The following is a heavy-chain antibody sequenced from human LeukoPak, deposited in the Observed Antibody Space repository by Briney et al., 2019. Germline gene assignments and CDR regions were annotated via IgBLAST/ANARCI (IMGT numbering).Heavy chain of an antibody. D-gene: IGHD5-24*01. Sequence: SETLSLTCSVSGGSISSSRYYWGWLRQPPGKGLEWIGSIFFSGSTYYNPSLKRRVTISVDTSKNQFSLILSSMTAADTAVYYCARKGDGYNSGYFDLWGRGTLVTVSS. CDR3: ARKGDGYNSGYFDL. V-gene: IGHV4-39*01. J-gene: IGHJ2*01. CDR1: GGSISSSRYY. CDR2: IFFSGST.